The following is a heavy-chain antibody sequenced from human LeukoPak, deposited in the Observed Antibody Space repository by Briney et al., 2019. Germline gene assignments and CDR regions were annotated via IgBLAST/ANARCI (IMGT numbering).Heavy chain of an antibody. CDR3: AGDYGSNNS. CDR1: GSSINSYY. V-gene: IGHV4-59*01. CDR2: IHHSGST. Sequence: SETLSLTCTVSGSSINSYYWSWVRQPPGKGLEWIGYIHHSGSTNYNPSLKSRVTMSLDTSKNQFSLKVRSVTAADTAVYYCAGDYGSNNSWGQGTLVTVSS. D-gene: IGHD4-23*01. J-gene: IGHJ4*02.